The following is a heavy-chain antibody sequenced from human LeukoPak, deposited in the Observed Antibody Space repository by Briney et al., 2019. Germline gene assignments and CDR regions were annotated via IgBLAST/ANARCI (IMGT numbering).Heavy chain of an antibody. CDR2: IYYSGST. D-gene: IGHD3-22*01. CDR1: GGSIRSYY. Sequence: SETLSLTCNVSGGSIRSYYRHWIRQPPGKGLEWIGYIYYSGSTNYNPSLKSRLTISVDTSKNQFSLKLSSVTAADTAVYYCARGYHDSSGYRSDIWGQGTMVTVSS. V-gene: IGHV4-59*01. J-gene: IGHJ3*02. CDR3: ARGYHDSSGYRSDI.